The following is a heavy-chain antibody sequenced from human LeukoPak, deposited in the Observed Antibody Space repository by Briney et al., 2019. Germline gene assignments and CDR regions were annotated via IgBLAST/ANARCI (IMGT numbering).Heavy chain of an antibody. V-gene: IGHV4-39*01. CDR2: IYYSGST. CDR1: GGSISSSSHY. CDR3: ARHVKGVVIPTALDY. J-gene: IGHJ4*02. D-gene: IGHD2-2*01. Sequence: PSETLSLTCTVSGGSISSSSHYWGWIRQPPGKGPEWIGTIYYSGSTYYNPSLKSRVTISVDTSKNQFSLKLRSVTAADTALYYCARHVKGVVIPTALDYWGQGTLVTVSS.